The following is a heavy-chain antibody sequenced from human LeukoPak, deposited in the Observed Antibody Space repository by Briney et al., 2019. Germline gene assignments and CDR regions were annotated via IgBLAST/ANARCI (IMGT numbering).Heavy chain of an antibody. J-gene: IGHJ5*02. CDR2: IYYSGST. Sequence: LETLSLTCTVSGGPISSYYWSWIRQPPGKGLEWIGYIYYSGSTNYNPSLKSRVTISVDTSKNQFSLKLSSVTAADTAVYYCARALEYYDFWSGYFGGGMGWFDPWGQGTLVTVSS. V-gene: IGHV4-59*01. CDR1: GGPISSYY. CDR3: ARALEYYDFWSGYFGGGMGWFDP. D-gene: IGHD3-3*01.